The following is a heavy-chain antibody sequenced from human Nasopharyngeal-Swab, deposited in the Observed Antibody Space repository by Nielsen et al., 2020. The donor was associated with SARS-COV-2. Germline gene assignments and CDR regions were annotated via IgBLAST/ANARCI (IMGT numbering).Heavy chain of an antibody. J-gene: IGHJ6*02. CDR1: GYTFTGYY. D-gene: IGHD2-15*01. Sequence: ASVKVSCKASGYTFTGYYMHWVRQAPGQGLEWMGWISADNGNTNYAQKYQGRVTMTTDTSTSTSYMELRRLRSDDTAVYYCAKTPEGYYYYYALDVWGQGTTVTVSS. V-gene: IGHV1-18*04. CDR2: ISADNGNT. CDR3: AKTPEGYYYYYALDV.